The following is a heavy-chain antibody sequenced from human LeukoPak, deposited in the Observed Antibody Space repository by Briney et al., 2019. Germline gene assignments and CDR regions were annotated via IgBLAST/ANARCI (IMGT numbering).Heavy chain of an antibody. CDR2: INHGGSA. V-gene: IGHV4-34*01. Sequence: SETLSLTCAVYGESFSDYYWSWIRQSPGKGLEWIGEINHGGSASYNPALKSRVTLSVDTSKNQFSLKLSSVTAADTAVYSCATITTYYYDSNGALVGAFDIWGKGTMVTVSS. CDR1: GESFSDYY. J-gene: IGHJ3*02. D-gene: IGHD3-22*01. CDR3: ATITTYYYDSNGALVGAFDI.